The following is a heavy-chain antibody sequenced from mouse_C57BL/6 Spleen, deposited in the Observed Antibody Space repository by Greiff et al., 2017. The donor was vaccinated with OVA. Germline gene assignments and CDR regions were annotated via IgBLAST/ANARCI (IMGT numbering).Heavy chain of an antibody. V-gene: IGHV1-64*01. CDR2: IHPNSGST. Sequence: VQLQQPGAELVKPGASVKLSCKASGYTFTSYWMHWVKQRPGQGLEWIGMIHPNSGSTNYNEKFKSKATLTVDKSSSTAYMQLSSLTSEDSAVYYCARRADYDDAMDYWGQGTSVTVSS. J-gene: IGHJ4*01. D-gene: IGHD2-4*01. CDR3: ARRADYDDAMDY. CDR1: GYTFTSYW.